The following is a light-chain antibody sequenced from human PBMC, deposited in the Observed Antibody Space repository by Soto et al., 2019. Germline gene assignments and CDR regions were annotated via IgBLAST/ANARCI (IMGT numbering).Light chain of an antibody. V-gene: IGKV1-9*01. CDR3: QQLNSYPF. CDR2: AAS. Sequence: IQLTQSPSSLSASVGDRVTITCRASQGISSYLAWYQQKPGKAPKLLIYAASTMQSVVPSRFSGSGSGTDFPLTISSLQPDDFATYYCQQLNSYPFFGGGTKVEIK. CDR1: QGISSY. J-gene: IGKJ4*01.